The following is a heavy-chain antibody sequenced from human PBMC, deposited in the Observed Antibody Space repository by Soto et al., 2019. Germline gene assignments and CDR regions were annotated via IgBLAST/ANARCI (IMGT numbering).Heavy chain of an antibody. D-gene: IGHD2-21*01. J-gene: IGHJ3*02. V-gene: IGHV3-11*01. Sequence: QVQLVESGGGLVKPGGSLRLSCAAYGFTFSDYYMSWIRQAPGKGLEWVSCISSSGSSTQHADSGRGRFTISRDNAKNSLYLQMNSLRAEDTAVYFCAREDCGGDCFSRRRSAFDIWGQGTMVTVSS. CDR2: ISSSGSST. CDR3: AREDCGGDCFSRRRSAFDI. CDR1: GFTFSDYY.